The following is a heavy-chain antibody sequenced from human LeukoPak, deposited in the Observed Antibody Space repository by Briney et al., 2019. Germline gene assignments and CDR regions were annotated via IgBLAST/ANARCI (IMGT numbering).Heavy chain of an antibody. J-gene: IGHJ4*02. CDR1: GFTFSSYA. Sequence: PGGSLRLSCAASGFTFSSYAMSWVRHAPGKGLVWVSRINGDGSNTIYADSVKGRFTISRDNAKNTLYLQMNSLTAEDTAVYYCARQYSYGHDYWGQGTLVTVSS. CDR3: ARQYSYGHDY. V-gene: IGHV3-74*01. D-gene: IGHD5-18*01. CDR2: INGDGSNT.